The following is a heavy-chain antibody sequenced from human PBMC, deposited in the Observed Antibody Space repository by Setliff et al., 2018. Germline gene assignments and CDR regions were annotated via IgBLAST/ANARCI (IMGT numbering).Heavy chain of an antibody. Sequence: SETLSLTCTVSGGFIRDYYWNWIRQSPGKGLEWIGYIYYRGTTNYNSSLKSRVTISIDMSKNRFSLKLTSVTAADTAVYYCARHKSNGSGSYPSLYMDVWGKGIMVTVSS. CDR3: ARHKSNGSGSYPSLYMDV. J-gene: IGHJ6*03. D-gene: IGHD3-10*01. V-gene: IGHV4-59*08. CDR1: GGFIRDYY. CDR2: IYYRGTT.